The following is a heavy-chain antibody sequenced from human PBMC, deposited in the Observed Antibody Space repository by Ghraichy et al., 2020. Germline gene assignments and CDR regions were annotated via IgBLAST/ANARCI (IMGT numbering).Heavy chain of an antibody. CDR2: ISFDGNDK. CDR3: ARPRTNTAYSSIWYPYY. V-gene: IGHV3-30-3*01. Sequence: GRSLRLSCAASGFTFSAYAMHWVRQAPGGGLEWVAVISFDGNDKNYADSVKGRFTISRDSSKDTLYLQMNSLRPEDTSVYFCARPRTNTAYSSIWYPYYWGQGTLVTVSS. J-gene: IGHJ4*02. D-gene: IGHD6-13*01. CDR1: GFTFSAYA.